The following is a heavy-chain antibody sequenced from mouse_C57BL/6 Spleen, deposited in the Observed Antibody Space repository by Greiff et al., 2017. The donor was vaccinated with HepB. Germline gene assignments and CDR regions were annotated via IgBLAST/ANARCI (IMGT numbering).Heavy chain of an antibody. V-gene: IGHV1-18*01. D-gene: IGHD1-1*01. J-gene: IGHJ3*01. CDR2: INPNNGGT. CDR3: ARRYYGSSDGFAY. CDR1: GYTFTDYN. Sequence: VQLQQSGPELVKPGASVKIPCKASGYTFTDYNMDWVKQSHGKSLEWIGDINPNNGGTIYNQKFKGKATLTVDKSSSTAYVELRSLTSEDTAVYYCARRYYGSSDGFAYWGQGTLVTVSA.